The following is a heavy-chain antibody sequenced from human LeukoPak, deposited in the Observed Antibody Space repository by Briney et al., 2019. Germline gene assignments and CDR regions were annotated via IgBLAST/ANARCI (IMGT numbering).Heavy chain of an antibody. CDR2: IYHSGST. D-gene: IGHD6-19*01. CDR3: ARDWGIAVASTRGFDY. Sequence: PSETLSLTCTVSGGSISSSSYYWGWIRQPPGKGLEWIGYIYHSGSTYYNPSLKSRVTISVDRSKNQFSLKLSSVTAADTAVYYCARDWGIAVASTRGFDYWGQGTLVTVSS. V-gene: IGHV4-39*07. CDR1: GGSISSSSYY. J-gene: IGHJ4*02.